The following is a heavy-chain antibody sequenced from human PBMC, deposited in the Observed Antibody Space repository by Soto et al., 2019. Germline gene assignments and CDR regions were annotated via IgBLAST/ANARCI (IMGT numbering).Heavy chain of an antibody. CDR2: IRSKANSYAT. CDR3: TSPGFLGYYYMDV. CDR1: GFTFSGSA. V-gene: IGHV3-73*01. Sequence: GGSLRLSCAASGFTFSGSAMHWVRQASGKGLEWVGRIRSKANSYATAYAASVKGRFTISRDDSKNTAYLQMNSLKTEDTAVYYCTSPGFLGYYYMDVWGKGTTVTVSS. D-gene: IGHD3-3*01. J-gene: IGHJ6*03.